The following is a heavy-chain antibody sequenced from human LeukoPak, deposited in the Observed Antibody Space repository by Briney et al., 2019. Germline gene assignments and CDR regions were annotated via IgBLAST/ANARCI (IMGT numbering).Heavy chain of an antibody. CDR2: INHSGST. CDR3: ARIHGWFDP. CDR1: GGSFSGYY. Sequence: SETLSLTCAVYGGSFSGYYWSWIRQPPGKGLEWIGEINHSGSTNYNPSLKSRVTISVDTSKNQFSPKLSSVTAADTAVYYCARIHGWFDPWGQGTLVTVSS. J-gene: IGHJ5*02. V-gene: IGHV4-34*01.